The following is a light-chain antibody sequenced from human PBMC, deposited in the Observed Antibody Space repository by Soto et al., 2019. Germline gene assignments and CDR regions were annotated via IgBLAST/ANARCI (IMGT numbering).Light chain of an antibody. CDR2: KAS. CDR1: QSISSW. CDR3: QQRANWPLT. V-gene: IGKV1-5*03. J-gene: IGKJ4*01. Sequence: DIPVTQSPATLSASVGDRVPITCRASQSISSWLAWYQQKPGKAPKLLIYKASSLESGVPSRFSGSGSGTEFTLIISSLEPEDFAVYYCQQRANWPLTFGGGTKVDIK.